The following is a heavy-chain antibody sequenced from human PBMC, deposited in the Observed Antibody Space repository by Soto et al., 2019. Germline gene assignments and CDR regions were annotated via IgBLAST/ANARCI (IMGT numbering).Heavy chain of an antibody. CDR2: IGGSDDRT. CDR3: AKGRGYYYDSSGYPGHFDY. CDR1: GFTFSSYA. J-gene: IGHJ4*02. V-gene: IGHV3-23*01. D-gene: IGHD3-22*01. Sequence: EVQVLESGGGLVQPGGSLRLSCGASGFTFSSYAMSWVRQAPGKGLEWVSVIGGSDDRTFYAESVRGRFTISRDNSKNTVFLQMNSLRAEDTAIYYCAKGRGYYYDSSGYPGHFDYWGQGTLVTVSS.